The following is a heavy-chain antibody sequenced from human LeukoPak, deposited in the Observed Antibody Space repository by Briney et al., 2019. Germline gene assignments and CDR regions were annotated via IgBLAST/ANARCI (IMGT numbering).Heavy chain of an antibody. CDR3: SASKQLWLRGLFDY. J-gene: IGHJ4*02. CDR2: VYYSGST. V-gene: IGHV4-59*01. CDR1: GDSISTYY. D-gene: IGHD5-18*01. Sequence: SETLSLTCSVSGDSISTYYWSWIRQLPGKALKWIGYVYYSGSTDYNPSLKSRVTISVDTSKKQFSLNLNSVTAADTAVYYCSASKQLWLRGLFDYWGQGTLVTVSS.